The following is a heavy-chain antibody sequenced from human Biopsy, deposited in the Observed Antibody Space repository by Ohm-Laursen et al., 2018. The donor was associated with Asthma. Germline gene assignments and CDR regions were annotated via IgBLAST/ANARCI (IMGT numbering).Heavy chain of an antibody. CDR1: GGSMSSSSYY. J-gene: IGHJ4*02. CDR2: ISYTGSA. V-gene: IGHV4-39*01. Sequence: SDTLSLTCTVSGGSMSSSSYYWAWIRQPPGKGLEWMGSISYTGSAHHNPSLKSRVTISVDKSKNHFSLKLSSVTAADTAVYYCARHWNWGSFFDYWGQGTPVTVSS. CDR3: ARHWNWGSFFDY. D-gene: IGHD7-27*01.